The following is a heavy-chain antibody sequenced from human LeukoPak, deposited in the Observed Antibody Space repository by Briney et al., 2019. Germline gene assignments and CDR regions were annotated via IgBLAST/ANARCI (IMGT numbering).Heavy chain of an antibody. CDR1: GFSFSSYW. J-gene: IGHJ5*02. Sequence: GGSLRLSCAPSGFSFSSYWMAWVRQAPGKGLEWVIVVSRDGGTKYYSDSVKGRFTISRDNSENTLYLQMNSLRPEDTAVYYCVREGLGPSFSAWFDPWGHGTLVTVSS. CDR2: VSRDGGTK. CDR3: VREGLGPSFSAWFDP. V-gene: IGHV3-30*03. D-gene: IGHD3/OR15-3a*01.